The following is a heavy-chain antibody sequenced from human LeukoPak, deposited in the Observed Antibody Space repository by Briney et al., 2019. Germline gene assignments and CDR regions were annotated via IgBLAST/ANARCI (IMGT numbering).Heavy chain of an antibody. Sequence: SETLSLTCAVYGGSFSGYYWSWIRQPPGKGLEWIGYIYYSGSTNYNPSLKSRVTISVDTSKNQFSLKLSSVTAADTAVYYCASSTAYKSGWFDPWGQGTLVTVSS. J-gene: IGHJ5*02. CDR2: IYYSGST. V-gene: IGHV4-59*01. D-gene: IGHD5-18*01. CDR1: GGSFSGYY. CDR3: ASSTAYKSGWFDP.